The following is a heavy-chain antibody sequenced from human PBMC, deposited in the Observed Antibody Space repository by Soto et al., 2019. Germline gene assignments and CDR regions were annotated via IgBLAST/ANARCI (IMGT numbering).Heavy chain of an antibody. Sequence: VSMRLSCAAAGLNIISYWMSWVSKTTGKGLEWVANIKQDGSEKYYVDSVKGRFTISRDNAKNSLYLQMNSLRAEDTAVYYCARDWSITMVRGPYYYGMDVWGQGTTVTVSS. V-gene: IGHV3-7*05. CDR1: GLNIISYW. J-gene: IGHJ6*02. CDR2: IKQDGSEK. D-gene: IGHD3-10*01. CDR3: ARDWSITMVRGPYYYGMDV.